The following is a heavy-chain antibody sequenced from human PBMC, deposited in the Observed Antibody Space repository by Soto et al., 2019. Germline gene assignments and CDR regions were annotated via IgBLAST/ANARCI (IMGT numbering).Heavy chain of an antibody. CDR1: GYNFPNYW. D-gene: IGHD3-22*01. J-gene: IGHJ4*02. CDR3: ARRNYYDSGGFYASSDY. V-gene: IGHV5-51*01. CDR2: IYPGDSDI. Sequence: GESLKISCKGSGYNFPNYWIGWVRQMPGKGLEWMGLIYPGDSDIRYSPSLQGQVTISADKSINTAYLQWSRLEPSDTAMYYCARRNYYDSGGFYASSDYWGQGTLVTVSS.